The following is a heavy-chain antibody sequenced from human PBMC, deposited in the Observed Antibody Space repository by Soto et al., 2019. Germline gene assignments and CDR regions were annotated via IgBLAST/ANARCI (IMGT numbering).Heavy chain of an antibody. J-gene: IGHJ4*02. D-gene: IGHD4-17*01. CDR2: ISYDGGKK. V-gene: IGHV3-30*18. CDR1: GCTFKNYA. Sequence: QVQLLESGGGVVQPGGCLRLSCAASGCTFKNYAMHWVRQAPGKGLEWLAIISYDGGKKSYADSVKGRFTISRDNSKNTLFVQMNTLRAEDTAVYYCVKVNGVMTTVNYYSDDWGLGTLVTVSS. CDR3: VKVNGVMTTVNYYSDD.